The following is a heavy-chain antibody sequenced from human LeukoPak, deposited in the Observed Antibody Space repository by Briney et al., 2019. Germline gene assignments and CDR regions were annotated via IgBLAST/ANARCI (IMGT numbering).Heavy chain of an antibody. Sequence: SQTLSLTCTVSGGSISSGSYYWSWIRQPAGKGLEWIGRIYTSGSTNYNPSLKSRVTISVDTSKNQFSLKLSSVTAADTAVYYCARDYTYYYGSGSYFVDPWGQGTLVTVSS. V-gene: IGHV4-61*02. CDR1: GGSISSGSYY. CDR2: IYTSGST. D-gene: IGHD3-10*01. CDR3: ARDYTYYYGSGSYFVDP. J-gene: IGHJ5*02.